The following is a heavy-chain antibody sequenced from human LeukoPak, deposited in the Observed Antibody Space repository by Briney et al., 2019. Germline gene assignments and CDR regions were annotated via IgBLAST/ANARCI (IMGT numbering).Heavy chain of an antibody. J-gene: IGHJ4*02. CDR1: GYTLTELS. D-gene: IGHD3-9*01. V-gene: IGHV1-24*01. CDR2: FDPEDGET. Sequence: GASVKVSCKVSGYTLTELSMHWVRQAPGKGLEWMGGFDPEDGETIYAQKFQGRVTMTEDTSTDTAHMELSSLRSEDTAVYYCATAPPLRYFDWSFDYWGQGTLVTVSS. CDR3: ATAPPLRYFDWSFDY.